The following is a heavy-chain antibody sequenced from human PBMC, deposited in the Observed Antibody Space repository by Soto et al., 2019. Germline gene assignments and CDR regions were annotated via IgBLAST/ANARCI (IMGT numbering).Heavy chain of an antibody. CDR3: AKDMLGSGYANYYFDY. V-gene: IGHV3-9*01. CDR2: ISWNSGSI. CDR1: GFTFDDYA. J-gene: IGHJ4*02. D-gene: IGHD3-3*01. Sequence: EVQLVESGGGLVQPGRSLRLSCAASGFTFDDYAMHWVRQAPGKGLEWVSGISWNSGSIGYADSVKGRFTISRDNAKNSLYLQMNSLRAEDTALYYCAKDMLGSGYANYYFDYWGQGTLVTVSS.